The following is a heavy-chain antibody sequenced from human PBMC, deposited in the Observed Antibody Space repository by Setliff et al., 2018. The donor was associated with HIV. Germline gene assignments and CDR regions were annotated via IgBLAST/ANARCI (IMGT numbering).Heavy chain of an antibody. Sequence: KPSETLSLTCTVSGGSIRGSNYYWAWIRQPPGKGLGWIGSSYYSGSTYYNPSLKSRVTISVDTSKNQFSLKLTSVTAADTASYYCATDTAFLHEGTEFWGQGALVTVSS. D-gene: IGHD5-18*01. J-gene: IGHJ4*02. CDR2: SYYSGST. V-gene: IGHV4-39*01. CDR3: ATDTAFLHEGTEF. CDR1: GGSIRGSNYY.